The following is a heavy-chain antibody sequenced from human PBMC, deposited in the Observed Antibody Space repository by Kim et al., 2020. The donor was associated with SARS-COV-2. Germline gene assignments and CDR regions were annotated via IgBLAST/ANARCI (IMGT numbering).Heavy chain of an antibody. V-gene: IGHV1-46*01. Sequence: ASVKVSCKASGYTFTSYYMHWVRQAPGQGLEWMGIINPSGGSTNYAQKFQGRVTMTRDTSTSTVYMELSSLRSEDTAVYYCARDAPGDSSGPNWFDPWGQGTLVTVSS. CDR2: INPSGGST. D-gene: IGHD3-22*01. CDR1: GYTFTSYY. CDR3: ARDAPGDSSGPNWFDP. J-gene: IGHJ5*02.